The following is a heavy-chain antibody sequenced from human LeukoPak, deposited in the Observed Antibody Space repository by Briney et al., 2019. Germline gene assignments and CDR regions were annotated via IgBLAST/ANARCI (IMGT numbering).Heavy chain of an antibody. Sequence: ASVKVSCKASGYTFTSYGITWVRLAPGQGLEWMGWISAYNGNTNYAQMFQGRVTMTTDTSTNTAYMELRSLRADDTAMYYCARDPSYDSSGYPNWFDPWGQGILVTVSS. D-gene: IGHD3-22*01. CDR1: GYTFTSYG. J-gene: IGHJ5*02. CDR2: ISAYNGNT. V-gene: IGHV1-18*01. CDR3: ARDPSYDSSGYPNWFDP.